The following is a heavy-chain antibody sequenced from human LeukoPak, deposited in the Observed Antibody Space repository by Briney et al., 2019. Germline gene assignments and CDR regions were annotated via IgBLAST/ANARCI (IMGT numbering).Heavy chain of an antibody. CDR2: VPYRGAP. CDR1: GGSVSSSDYF. CDR3: ARAVRPRGYFDY. J-gene: IGHJ4*02. V-gene: IGHV4-39*01. Sequence: PSETLSLTCSVSGGSVSSSDYFWGWLRQPPGKGLEWIGSVPYRGAPYYSPSLKSRVTISVDTSKNQFSLKLSSVTAADTAVYYCARAVRPRGYFDYWGQGTLVTVSS. D-gene: IGHD2-2*01.